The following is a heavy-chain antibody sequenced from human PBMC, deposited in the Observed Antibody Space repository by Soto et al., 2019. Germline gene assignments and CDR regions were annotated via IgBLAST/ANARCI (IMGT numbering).Heavy chain of an antibody. Sequence: SETPSLTCAVSGGSISSGGYSWSWIRQPPGKGLECIGYIYHSRSTYYNPSLKSRVTISVDRSKNQFSLKLSSVTVADTAVYYCARGPPLGYWGQGTLVTVSS. CDR3: ARGPPLGY. J-gene: IGHJ4*02. V-gene: IGHV4-30-2*01. CDR2: IYHSRST. CDR1: GGSISSGGYS.